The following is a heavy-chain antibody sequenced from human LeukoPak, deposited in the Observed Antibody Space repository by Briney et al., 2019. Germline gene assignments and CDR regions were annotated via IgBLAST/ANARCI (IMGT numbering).Heavy chain of an antibody. J-gene: IGHJ4*02. Sequence: WVRQMPGEGLEWIGYIYYSGNTYYNPSLKSRVTISVDTSKNQFSLKLSSVTAADTAVYYCARSCPDYYDSSGYRPFDYWGQGTLVTVSS. V-gene: IGHV4-31*02. CDR3: ARSCPDYYDSSGYRPFDY. CDR2: IYYSGNT. D-gene: IGHD3-22*01.